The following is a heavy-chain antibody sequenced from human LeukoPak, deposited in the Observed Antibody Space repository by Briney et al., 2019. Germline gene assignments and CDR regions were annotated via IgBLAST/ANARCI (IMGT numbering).Heavy chain of an antibody. V-gene: IGHV3-53*01. Sequence: GGSLRLSCAASGFTVSSNYMSWVRQAPGKGLEWVSVIYSGGSTYYADSVKGRFTISRDSSRNTLFLHMNTLRAEDTAIYCCAKDRTVGASYWYFDLWGRGTLVTVSS. J-gene: IGHJ2*01. CDR1: GFTVSSNY. D-gene: IGHD1-26*01. CDR2: IYSGGST. CDR3: AKDRTVGASYWYFDL.